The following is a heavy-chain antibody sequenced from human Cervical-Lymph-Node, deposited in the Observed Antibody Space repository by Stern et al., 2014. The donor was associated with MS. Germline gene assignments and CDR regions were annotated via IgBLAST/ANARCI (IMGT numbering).Heavy chain of an antibody. V-gene: IGHV5-51*01. CDR1: GYSFTIYY. Sequence: EVQLVQSGAEVKKPGESLKISCKLSGYSFTIYYIAWVRQMPGKGLEWMGVIYPYDSDTTYSPSFQGPVTISADKSITTAYLQWSSLRASDPAMYYCARHVQGFDYWGQGTLVTVSS. J-gene: IGHJ4*02. CDR2: IYPYDSDT. CDR3: ARHVQGFDY.